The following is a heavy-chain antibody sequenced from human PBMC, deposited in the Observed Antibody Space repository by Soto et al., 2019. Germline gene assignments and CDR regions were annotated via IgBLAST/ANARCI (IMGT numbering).Heavy chain of an antibody. Sequence: PGGSLRLSCAASGFTVSGNYMSWVRQAPGKGLEWVSVIYTGGSAFYADSVKGRFTLSRDNSKNTLYLLMNTLRAEDTAVYYCATTATPYFYYMDVWGRGTTVTVSS. CDR3: ATTATPYFYYMDV. CDR2: IYTGGSA. V-gene: IGHV3-66*01. CDR1: GFTVSGNY. J-gene: IGHJ6*03. D-gene: IGHD4-17*01.